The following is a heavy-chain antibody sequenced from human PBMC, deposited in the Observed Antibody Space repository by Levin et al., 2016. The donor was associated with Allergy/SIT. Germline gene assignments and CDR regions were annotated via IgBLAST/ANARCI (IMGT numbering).Heavy chain of an antibody. J-gene: IGHJ6*03. CDR2: IIPIFGTA. Sequence: WVRQAPGQGLEWMGGIIPIFGTANYAQKFQGRVTITADESTSTAYMELSSLRSEDTAVYYCASPSALMVYARWDYYYYMDVWGKGTTVTVSS. CDR3: ASPSALMVYARWDYYYYMDV. D-gene: IGHD2-8*01. V-gene: IGHV1-69*01.